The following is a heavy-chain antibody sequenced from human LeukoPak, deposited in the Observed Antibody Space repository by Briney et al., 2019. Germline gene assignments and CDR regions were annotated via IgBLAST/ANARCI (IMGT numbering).Heavy chain of an antibody. CDR2: ISAYNGNT. CDR3: ARKGFRDYDILTGFHYYYYGMDV. CDR1: GYTFTRHA. V-gene: IGHV1-18*01. D-gene: IGHD3-9*01. J-gene: IGHJ6*02. Sequence: ASVKVSCKASGYTFTRHAMNGVRQAPGQGLEWMGWISAYNGNTNYAQKLQGRVTMTTDTSTSTAYMELRSLRSDDTAVYYCARKGFRDYDILTGFHYYYYGMDVWGQGTTVTVSS.